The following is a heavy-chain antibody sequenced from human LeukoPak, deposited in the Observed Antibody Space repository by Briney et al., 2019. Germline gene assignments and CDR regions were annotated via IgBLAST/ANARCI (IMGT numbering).Heavy chain of an antibody. CDR1: GFTFSSYW. V-gene: IGHV3-7*03. CDR3: ARARAYYSDSSGSHDAFDI. D-gene: IGHD3-22*01. J-gene: IGHJ3*02. CDR2: IKQDGSEK. Sequence: PGRSLRLSCAASGFTFSSYWMSWVRQAPGKGLEWVANIKQDGSEKYYVDSVKGRFTISRDNAKNSLYLQMNSLRAEDTAVYYCARARAYYSDSSGSHDAFDIWGQGTMVTVSS.